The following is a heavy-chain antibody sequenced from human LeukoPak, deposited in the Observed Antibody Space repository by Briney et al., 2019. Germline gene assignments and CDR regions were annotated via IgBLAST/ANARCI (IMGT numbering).Heavy chain of an antibody. CDR1: GGSIRRGSYY. D-gene: IGHD2-21*02. CDR3: ARDAGDYISGWWLDS. J-gene: IGHJ5*01. V-gene: IGHV4-61*02. Sequence: SETLSLTCTVSGGSIRRGSYYWSWIRQPAGKGLEWIGRIYTSGNTNYNPSLKSRVTISLDTSKNQFSLRLGPVTAADTAVYYCARDAGDYISGWWLDSWGQGTLVTVSS. CDR2: IYTSGNT.